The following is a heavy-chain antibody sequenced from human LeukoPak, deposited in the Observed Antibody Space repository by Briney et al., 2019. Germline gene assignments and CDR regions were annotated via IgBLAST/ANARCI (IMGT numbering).Heavy chain of an antibody. Sequence: ASVTVSCKASGYTFTSYYMHWVRQAPGQGLEGMGIINPSGGSTNYAQKFQGRVTMTRDMSTSTVYMELSSLRSEDTAVYFCARGLSSTSSFYYNYYYMDVWGKGTTVTVSS. CDR3: ARGLSSTSSFYYNYYYMDV. V-gene: IGHV1-46*01. D-gene: IGHD2-2*01. J-gene: IGHJ6*03. CDR1: GYTFTSYY. CDR2: INPSGGST.